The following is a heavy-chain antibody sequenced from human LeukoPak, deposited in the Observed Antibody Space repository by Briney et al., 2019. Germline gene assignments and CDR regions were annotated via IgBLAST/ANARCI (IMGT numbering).Heavy chain of an antibody. Sequence: GGSLRLSCAASGFTFSSYSMNWVRQAPGKGLEWVSSISSSSSYIYYADSVKGRFTISRDNAKNSLYLQMNSLRAEDTAVYYCARDGEGSSSRGDYWGQGTLVTVSS. CDR3: ARDGEGSSSRGDY. CDR2: ISSSSSYI. CDR1: GFTFSSYS. J-gene: IGHJ4*02. V-gene: IGHV3-21*01. D-gene: IGHD6-6*01.